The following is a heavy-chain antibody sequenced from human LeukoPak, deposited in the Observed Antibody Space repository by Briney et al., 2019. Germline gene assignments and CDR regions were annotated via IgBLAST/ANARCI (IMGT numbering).Heavy chain of an antibody. V-gene: IGHV1-2*02. CDR1: GYTFTGYY. D-gene: IGHD1-26*01. CDR3: ARSPIGLGFFDY. CDR2: ISPNSGDT. J-gene: IGHJ4*02. Sequence: ASVKVSCKASGYTFTGYYIHWVRQAPGQGLEWMGWISPNSGDTDCAQKFQGRVTMTRDTSISTAYMELTTLRSDDTAVYYCARSPIGLGFFDYWGQGTLVTVSS.